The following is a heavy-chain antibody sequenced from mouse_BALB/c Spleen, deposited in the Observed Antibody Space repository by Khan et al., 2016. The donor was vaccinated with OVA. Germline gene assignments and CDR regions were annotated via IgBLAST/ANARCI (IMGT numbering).Heavy chain of an antibody. V-gene: IGHV5-4*02. CDR1: GCTFSDYY. Sequence: EVELVESGGGLVKPGGSLKLSCAASGCTFSDYYMYWVRQTPEKRLEWVATISDGGSSTFYPDRVKGRFTISRDNAKNNLDLQMSSLKSEDTAIYYCARAGYGGFAYWGQGTLVTVSA. CDR2: ISDGGSST. J-gene: IGHJ3*01. CDR3: ARAGYGGFAY. D-gene: IGHD1-1*02.